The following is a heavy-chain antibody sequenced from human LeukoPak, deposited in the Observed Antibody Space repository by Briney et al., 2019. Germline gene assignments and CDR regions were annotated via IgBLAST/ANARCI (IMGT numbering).Heavy chain of an antibody. CDR1: GFTFNNYW. J-gene: IGHJ4*02. Sequence: GGSLRLSCTASGFTFNNYWMHWVRQAPGKGLKWVSTITTGDGNTYYADSVKGRFTVSRDDSKNTLYLQMNSLRAEDTAVYYCAKDGGLWVSAHWGDSWGRGTLVTVSS. D-gene: IGHD7-27*01. CDR2: ITTGDGNT. V-gene: IGHV3-23*01. CDR3: AKDGGLWVSAHWGDS.